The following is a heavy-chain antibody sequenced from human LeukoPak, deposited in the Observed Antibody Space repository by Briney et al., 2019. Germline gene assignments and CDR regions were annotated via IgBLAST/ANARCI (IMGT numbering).Heavy chain of an antibody. CDR1: GGSISSYY. CDR3: ARGPGYSSSWYYDY. J-gene: IGHJ4*02. Sequence: SETLSLTCTVSGGSISSYYWSWIRQPPGKGLEWIGHIYYSGSTNYNPSLKSRVTISVDTSKNQFSLKLSSVTAADTAVYYCARGPGYSSSWYYDYWGQGTLVTVSS. CDR2: IYYSGST. V-gene: IGHV4-59*01. D-gene: IGHD6-13*01.